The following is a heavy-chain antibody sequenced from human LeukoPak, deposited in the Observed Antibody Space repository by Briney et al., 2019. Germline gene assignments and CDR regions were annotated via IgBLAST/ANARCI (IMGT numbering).Heavy chain of an antibody. J-gene: IGHJ4*02. D-gene: IGHD2-2*01. Sequence: ASVKVSCKASGGTLSSYAISWVRQAPGQGLEWMGRIIPTLGIANYAQKFQGRVTITADKSTSTAYMELSSLRSEDTAVYYCAREGGEVVVPAANLIYWGQGTLVTVSS. CDR3: AREGGEVVVPAANLIY. CDR2: IIPTLGIA. CDR1: GGTLSSYA. V-gene: IGHV1-69*04.